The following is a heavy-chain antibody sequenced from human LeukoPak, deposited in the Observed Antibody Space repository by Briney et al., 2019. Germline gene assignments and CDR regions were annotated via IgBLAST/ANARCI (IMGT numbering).Heavy chain of an antibody. Sequence: GGSLRLSCAASGFTFSSCGMHWVRQAPGKGLEWVAIIWYDGSNKYYADSVKGRFTISRDNPRNTLYLQMDSLRAEDTAVYYCARALDYWGQGTLVTVSS. V-gene: IGHV3-33*01. CDR1: GFTFSSCG. CDR2: IWYDGSNK. CDR3: ARALDY. J-gene: IGHJ4*02.